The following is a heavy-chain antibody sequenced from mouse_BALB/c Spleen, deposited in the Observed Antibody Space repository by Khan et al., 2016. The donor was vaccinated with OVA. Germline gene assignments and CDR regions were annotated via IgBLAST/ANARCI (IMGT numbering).Heavy chain of an antibody. Sequence: EVQLVESGGGLVQPKGSLKLSCAASGFTFNTYAMNWVRQAPGKGLEWVARIRSKTNNYATYYADSVKDRFTISRDDSQSMLYLQMNNLKTKDTAMDNCVRHKNYYGEDAMDYWGQGTSVTVSS. CDR2: IRSKTNNYAT. J-gene: IGHJ4*01. CDR3: VRHKNYYGEDAMDY. V-gene: IGHV10-1*02. D-gene: IGHD1-1*01. CDR1: GFTFNTYA.